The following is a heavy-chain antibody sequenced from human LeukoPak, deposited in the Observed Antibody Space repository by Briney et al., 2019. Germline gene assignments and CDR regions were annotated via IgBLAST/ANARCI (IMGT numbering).Heavy chain of an antibody. J-gene: IGHJ6*02. V-gene: IGHV3-74*01. CDR1: GFTFSNYW. Sequence: GGSLRLSCAASGFTFSNYWMHWVRQAPGEALMWVSRIKSDGSSTTYTDSVKGRFTISRDNAKNTLYLQMNSLRAEDTAVYYCSRDSLSSCGGDCYSGLDVWGQGTTVTVSS. D-gene: IGHD2-21*02. CDR2: IKSDGSST. CDR3: SRDSLSSCGGDCYSGLDV.